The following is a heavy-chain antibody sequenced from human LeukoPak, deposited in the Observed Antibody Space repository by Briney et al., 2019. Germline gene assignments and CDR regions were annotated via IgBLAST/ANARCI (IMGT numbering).Heavy chain of an antibody. D-gene: IGHD3-9*01. CDR3: ATDTILGRSYGMDV. CDR1: GYTLTELS. CDR2: FDPEDGET. J-gene: IGHJ6*02. V-gene: IGHV1-24*01. Sequence: ASVKVSCKVSGYTLTELSMHWVRQAPGKGLEWMGGFDPEDGETIYAQKFQGRVTMTEDTSTDTAYMELSSLRSEDTAVYYCATDTILGRSYGMDVWGQGTTVTVSS.